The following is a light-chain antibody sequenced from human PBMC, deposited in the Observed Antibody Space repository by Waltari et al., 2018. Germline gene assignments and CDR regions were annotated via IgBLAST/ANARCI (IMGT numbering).Light chain of an antibody. J-gene: IGKJ1*01. V-gene: IGKV3-15*01. Sequence: EIVMTQSPATLSVSPGARATLSCRAGQSVSSNLAWYQQKPGQAPRLLIYGASTRATGIPARCSGSGSGTEFTLTISSLQSEDFAVYYCQQYNNWPPWTFGQGTKVEIK. CDR1: QSVSSN. CDR2: GAS. CDR3: QQYNNWPPWT.